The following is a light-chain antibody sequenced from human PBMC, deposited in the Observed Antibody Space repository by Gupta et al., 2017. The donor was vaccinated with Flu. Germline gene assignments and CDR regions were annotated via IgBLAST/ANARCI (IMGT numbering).Light chain of an antibody. J-gene: IGKJ1*01. Sequence: ERATLACRASQSVGSSLAWYRQKPGQAPRLLIYDASTRAAGLPARFSGSGSGTEFSLTISSLHSEDFAVYYCQQYQNWPPWTFGPGTKVEI. CDR1: QSVGSS. CDR2: DAS. CDR3: QQYQNWPPWT. V-gene: IGKV3-15*01.